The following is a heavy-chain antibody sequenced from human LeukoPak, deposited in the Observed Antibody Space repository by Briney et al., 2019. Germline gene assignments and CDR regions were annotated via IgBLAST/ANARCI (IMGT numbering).Heavy chain of an antibody. Sequence: PGGSLRLSCAASGFTFSSYGMPWVRQAPGKGLEWVAVIWYDGSNKYYADSVKGRFTISGDNSKNTLYLQVNSLRAEDTAVYYCARGSYGSSGYYYPFGYWGQGTLVTVSS. CDR1: GFTFSSYG. CDR2: IWYDGSNK. J-gene: IGHJ4*02. D-gene: IGHD3-22*01. V-gene: IGHV3-33*01. CDR3: ARGSYGSSGYYYPFGY.